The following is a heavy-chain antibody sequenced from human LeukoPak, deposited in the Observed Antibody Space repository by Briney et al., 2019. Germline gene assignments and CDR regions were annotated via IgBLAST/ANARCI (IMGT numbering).Heavy chain of an antibody. CDR2: IYHSGST. Sequence: SETLSLTCAVSGDSISSGGYSWGWIRQPPGKGLEWIGYIYHSGSTNYNPSLKSRVTISVDTSKNQFSLKLSSVTAADTAVYYCARAERGYSYAYWGQGTLVTVSS. CDR3: ARAERGYSYAY. J-gene: IGHJ4*02. CDR1: GDSISSGGYS. D-gene: IGHD5-18*01. V-gene: IGHV4-30-2*01.